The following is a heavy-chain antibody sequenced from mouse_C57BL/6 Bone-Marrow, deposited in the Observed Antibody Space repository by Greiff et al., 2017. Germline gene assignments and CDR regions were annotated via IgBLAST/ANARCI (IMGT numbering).Heavy chain of an antibody. V-gene: IGHV14-3*01. CDR1: GFNIKNTY. J-gene: IGHJ3*01. D-gene: IGHD1-1*01. Sequence: VHVKQSVAELVRPGASVKLSCTASGFNIKNTYMHWVKQRPEQGLEWIGRIDPANGNTKYAPKFQGKATITADTSSNTAYLQLSSLTSEDTAIYYCAREGYYGSSGFAYWGQGTLVTVSA. CDR3: AREGYYGSSGFAY. CDR2: IDPANGNT.